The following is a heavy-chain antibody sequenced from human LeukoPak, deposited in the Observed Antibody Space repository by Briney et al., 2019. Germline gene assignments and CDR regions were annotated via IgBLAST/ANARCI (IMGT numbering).Heavy chain of an antibody. CDR1: GFTFSSYA. J-gene: IGHJ3*02. CDR3: ATSYYDFWSGYQKNDAFDI. D-gene: IGHD3-3*01. Sequence: PGGSLRLSCTASGFTFSSYAMSWVRQAPGKGLEWVSAISGSGGSTYYADSVKGRFTISRDNSKNTLYLQMNSLRAEDTAVYYCATSYYDFWSGYQKNDAFDIWGQGTMVTVSS. V-gene: IGHV3-23*01. CDR2: ISGSGGST.